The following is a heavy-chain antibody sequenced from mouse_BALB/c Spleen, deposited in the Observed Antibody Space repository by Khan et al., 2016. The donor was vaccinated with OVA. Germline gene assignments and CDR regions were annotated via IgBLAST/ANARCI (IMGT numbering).Heavy chain of an antibody. CDR2: INTYTGEP. D-gene: IGHD1-1*01. CDR1: GYTFTNYG. CDR3: ARRGNYYGSSYVGYFDY. V-gene: IGHV9-1*02. J-gene: IGHJ2*01. Sequence: QIQLVQSRPELKKPGETVKISCKASGYTFTNYGMNWVKQAPGKGLKWMGWINTYTGEPTYADDFKGRFAFSLETSASTAYLQINNLKNEDMATYFCARRGNYYGSSYVGYFDYWGQGTTLTVSS.